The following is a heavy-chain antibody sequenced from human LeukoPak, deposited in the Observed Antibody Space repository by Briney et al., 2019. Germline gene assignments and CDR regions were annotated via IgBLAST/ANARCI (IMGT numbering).Heavy chain of an antibody. V-gene: IGHV3-7*01. CDR3: ARDRGYYDSSGYPDY. CDR1: GFTFSSYW. J-gene: IGHJ4*02. Sequence: GGSLRLSCAASGFTFSSYWMSWVRQAPGKGLEWVANIKQDGSEKYYVDSVKGRFTISRDNAKNSLYLQMNSLRAEDTAVYYCARDRGYYDSSGYPDYWGQGTLVTVSS. D-gene: IGHD3-22*01. CDR2: IKQDGSEK.